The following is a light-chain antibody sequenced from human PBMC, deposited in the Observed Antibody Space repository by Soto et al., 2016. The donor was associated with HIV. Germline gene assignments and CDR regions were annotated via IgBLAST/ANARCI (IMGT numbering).Light chain of an antibody. Sequence: DIQMTQSPSSLSASVGDRVTITCRASQSISSYLNWYQHKPGKAPKLLIYAASSLQSGVPSRFSGSGSGTDFTLTISSLQPEDFATYYCQQSYSTPLTFGGGTEGGDQT. J-gene: IGKJ4*01. CDR2: AAS. V-gene: IGKV1-39*01. CDR3: QQSYSTPLT. CDR1: QSISSY.